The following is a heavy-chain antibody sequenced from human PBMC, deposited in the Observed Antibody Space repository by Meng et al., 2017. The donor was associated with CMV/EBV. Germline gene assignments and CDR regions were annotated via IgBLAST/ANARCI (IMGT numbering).Heavy chain of an antibody. D-gene: IGHD2-2*01. V-gene: IGHV3-33*06. J-gene: IGHJ6*02. CDR2: IWYDGSNK. Sequence: GGSLRLSCAASGFTFSSYGMHWVRQAPGKGLEWVAVIWYDGSNKYYADSVKGRFTISRDNSKNTLYLQMNSLRAEDTAVYYCAKTGAYCSSNSCLSGMDVWGQGTTVTVSS. CDR1: GFTFSSYG. CDR3: AKTGAYCSSNSCLSGMDV.